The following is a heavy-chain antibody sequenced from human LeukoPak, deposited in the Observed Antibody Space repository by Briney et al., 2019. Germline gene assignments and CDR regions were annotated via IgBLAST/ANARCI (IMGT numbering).Heavy chain of an antibody. CDR2: INPSGGST. J-gene: IGHJ3*02. D-gene: IGHD5-24*01. Sequence: PRVNLSCGASLYTFTIYYMHCVRQPWRQGLEGMRIINPSGGSTSYAQKFQGRVNMPRDTSTSTVYMAMSSLRSEETAVYYCARGAEMATMDDDAFDIWGQGTMVTVSS. V-gene: IGHV1-46*01. CDR3: ARGAEMATMDDDAFDI. CDR1: LYTFTIYY.